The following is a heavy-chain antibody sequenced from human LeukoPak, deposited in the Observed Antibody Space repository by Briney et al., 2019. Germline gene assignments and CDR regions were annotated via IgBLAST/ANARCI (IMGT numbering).Heavy chain of an antibody. CDR1: GYTFTSYD. D-gene: IGHD2-15*01. Sequence: GASVRVSCKASGYTFTSYDINWVRQATGQGLEWMGWMNPNSGNTGYAQKFQGRVTMTRNTSISTAYMELSSLRSEDTAVYYCARGARYCSGGSCYGYWGQGTLVTVSS. V-gene: IGHV1-8*01. CDR2: MNPNSGNT. CDR3: ARGARYCSGGSCYGY. J-gene: IGHJ4*02.